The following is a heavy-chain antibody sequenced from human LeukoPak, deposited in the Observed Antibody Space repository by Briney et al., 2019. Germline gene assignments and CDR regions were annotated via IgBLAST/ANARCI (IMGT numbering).Heavy chain of an antibody. J-gene: IGHJ4*02. CDR1: GGSISSSSYY. CDR2: IYHSGVT. D-gene: IGHD3/OR15-3a*01. V-gene: IGHV4-39*07. Sequence: SEILSLTCTVSGGSISSSSYYWGWIRQPPGKGLEWIGNIYHSGVTNYNPSLKSRVTISVDTSKNQFSLQLSFVTAADTAVYYCARLRTGFYGHYWGQGTLVTVSS. CDR3: ARLRTGFYGHY.